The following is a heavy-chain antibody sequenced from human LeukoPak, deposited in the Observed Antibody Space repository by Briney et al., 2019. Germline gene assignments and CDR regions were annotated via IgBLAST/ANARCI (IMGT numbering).Heavy chain of an antibody. J-gene: IGHJ4*02. CDR3: ARDASSITPLE. D-gene: IGHD2-15*01. Sequence: PGGSLRVSCAASGFSFRSYSMHWVRQAPGKGLEWVAVISYDENNKYYADSVKGRFTISRDNSKNTLYLQMNSLRAEDTAVYYCARDASSITPLEWGQGTLVTVSS. CDR2: ISYDENNK. V-gene: IGHV3-30-3*01. CDR1: GFSFRSYS.